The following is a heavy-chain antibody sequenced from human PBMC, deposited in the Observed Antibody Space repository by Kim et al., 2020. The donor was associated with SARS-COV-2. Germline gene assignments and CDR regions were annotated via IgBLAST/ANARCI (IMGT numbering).Heavy chain of an antibody. V-gene: IGHV3-21*01. D-gene: IGHD3-16*02. J-gene: IGHJ4*02. Sequence: GGSLRLSCAASGFTFSSCTMNWVRQAPGKGLEWLSSISSSSTYIYYADSVKGRFTISRDNAKNSLYLQMNSLRAEDTAVYYCARDFDYVWGSYRVIFDYWGQGTLVTVSS. CDR3: ARDFDYVWGSYRVIFDY. CDR1: GFTFSSCT. CDR2: ISSSSTYI.